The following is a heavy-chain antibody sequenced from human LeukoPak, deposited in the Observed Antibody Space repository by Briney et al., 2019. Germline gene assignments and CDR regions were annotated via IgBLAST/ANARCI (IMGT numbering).Heavy chain of an antibody. CDR3: ARENDSSGYSDAFDI. CDR1: GFTFSSYA. V-gene: IGHV3-23*01. Sequence: GGSLRLSCAASGFTFSSYAMSWVRQAPGKGLEWVSGMSGSGGSTYYADSVKGRFTISRDNSKNTLHLQMNSLRAEDTAVYYCARENDSSGYSDAFDIWGQGTMVTVSS. J-gene: IGHJ3*02. D-gene: IGHD3-22*01. CDR2: MSGSGGST.